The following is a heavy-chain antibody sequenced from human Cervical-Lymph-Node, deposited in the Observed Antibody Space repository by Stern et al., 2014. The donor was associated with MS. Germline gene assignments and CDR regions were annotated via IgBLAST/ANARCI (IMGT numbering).Heavy chain of an antibody. D-gene: IGHD2-21*01. CDR2: VHHRVTT. CDR3: ARVKWYFDL. CDR1: GDSISGSTDW. Sequence: QLQLQESGPGLVRPSGTLSLTCGVSGDSISGSTDWWSWVRQPPGKGLEGIGGVHHRVTTNYKPYLKRRVTIYVYTANHPLSLYLTPFTAADTADYYCARVKWYFDLWGRGTLVTVSS. J-gene: IGHJ2*01. V-gene: IGHV4-4*02.